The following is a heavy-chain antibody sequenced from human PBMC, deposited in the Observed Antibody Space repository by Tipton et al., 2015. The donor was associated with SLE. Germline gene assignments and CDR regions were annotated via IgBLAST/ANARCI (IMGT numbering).Heavy chain of an antibody. CDR2: IYYRGNT. D-gene: IGHD1-7*01. V-gene: IGHV4-39*07. Sequence: TLSLTCTVSGGSISSNNYYWGWIRQPPGKGLEWIASIYYRGNTHYHSSLKSRLTMSVDTSKNQFSLKLSSMAAADTAVYYCARDNLQLRGFDVWGQGTVFTVSS. J-gene: IGHJ3*01. CDR3: ARDNLQLRGFDV. CDR1: GGSISSNNYY.